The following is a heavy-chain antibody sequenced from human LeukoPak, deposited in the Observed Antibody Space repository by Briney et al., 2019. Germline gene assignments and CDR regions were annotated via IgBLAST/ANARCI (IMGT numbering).Heavy chain of an antibody. J-gene: IGHJ4*02. CDR3: ATQSAKTYSSGWYDFDY. V-gene: IGHV1-24*01. CDR1: RYTLTELS. CDR2: FDPEDGET. Sequence: ASVKVSCKVSRYTLTELSMHWVRQAPGKGLEWMGGFDPEDGETIYAQKFQGRVTMTEDTSTDTAYMELSSLRSEDTAVYYCATQSAKTYSSGWYDFDYWGQGTLVTVSS. D-gene: IGHD6-19*01.